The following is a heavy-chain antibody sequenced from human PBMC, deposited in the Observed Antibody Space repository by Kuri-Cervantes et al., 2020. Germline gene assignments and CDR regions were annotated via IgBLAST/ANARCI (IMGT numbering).Heavy chain of an antibody. CDR2: ISSSSSYI. Sequence: GSLRLSCAASGFTFSSYSVNWVRQAPGKGLEWVSSISSSSSYIYYADSVKGRFTISRDNAKNSLYLQMNSLRAEDTAVYYCARAIDGYIDYWGQGTLVTVSS. CDR1: GFTFSSYS. V-gene: IGHV3-21*01. CDR3: ARAIDGYIDY. J-gene: IGHJ4*02. D-gene: IGHD5-24*01.